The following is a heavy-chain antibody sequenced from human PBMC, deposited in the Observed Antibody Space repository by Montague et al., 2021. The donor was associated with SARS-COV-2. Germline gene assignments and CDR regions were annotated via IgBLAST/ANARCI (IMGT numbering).Heavy chain of an antibody. D-gene: IGHD2-15*01. J-gene: IGHJ4*02. Sequence: SETLSLTYTVSGGSISSFYWSWFRQPPGKGPEWIGYISDSGSTNYNPSLTSRVTMSVDTSKNQFSLKVNPVTAADTAVYYCARHYSATLPAVYWGQGTLVTVSS. CDR3: ARHYSATLPAVY. V-gene: IGHV4-59*08. CDR2: ISDSGST. CDR1: GGSISSFY.